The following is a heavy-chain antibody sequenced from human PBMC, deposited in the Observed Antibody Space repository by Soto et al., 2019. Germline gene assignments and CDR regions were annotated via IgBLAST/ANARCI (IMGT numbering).Heavy chain of an antibody. CDR2: ISSSSSYI. D-gene: IGHD4-17*01. CDR1: GFTFSSYS. V-gene: IGHV3-21*01. Sequence: GGSLRLSCAASGFTFSSYSMNWVRQAPGKGLEWVSSISSSSSYIYYADSVKGRFTISRDNAKNSLYLQMNSLRAEDTAVYYCARDVKYGDPTGYGWDLDYWGQGTLVTVSS. J-gene: IGHJ4*02. CDR3: ARDVKYGDPTGYGWDLDY.